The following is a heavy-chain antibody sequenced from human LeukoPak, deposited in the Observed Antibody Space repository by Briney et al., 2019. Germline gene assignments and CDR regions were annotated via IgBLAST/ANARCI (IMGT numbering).Heavy chain of an antibody. V-gene: IGHV4-59*11. CDR3: ARFGYCSSSSCYDNWFDP. J-gene: IGHJ5*02. Sequence: SETLSLTCTVSGGSISSHYWSWIRQPPGKGLEWIGYIYYSGSSNYNPSLKSRVTISVDTSKNQFSLKLSSVTAADTAVYYCARFGYCSSSSCYDNWFDPWGQGTLVTVSS. CDR2: IYYSGSS. D-gene: IGHD2-2*01. CDR1: GGSISSHY.